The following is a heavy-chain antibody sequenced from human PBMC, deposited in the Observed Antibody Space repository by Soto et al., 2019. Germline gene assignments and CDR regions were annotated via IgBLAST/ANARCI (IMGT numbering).Heavy chain of an antibody. V-gene: IGHV1-2*04. CDR3: ARDPGLAYCGGDCYSYFDY. J-gene: IGHJ4*02. CDR2: INPNSGGT. Sequence: ASVEVSCKASGYTFTGYYMHWVRQAPGQGLEWMGWINPNSGGTNYAQKFQGWVTMTRDTSISTAYMELSRLRSDDTAVYYCARDPGLAYCGGDCYSYFDYWGQGTLVTVSS. CDR1: GYTFTGYY. D-gene: IGHD2-21*02.